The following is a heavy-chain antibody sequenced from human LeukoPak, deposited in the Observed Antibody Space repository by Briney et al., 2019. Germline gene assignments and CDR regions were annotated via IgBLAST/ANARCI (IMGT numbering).Heavy chain of an antibody. J-gene: IGHJ5*02. Sequence: GGSLRLSCAASGFTFSSYSMNWVRQAPGKGLEWVSSISSSSSYIYYADSVKGRFTISRDNAKNSPYLQMNSLRAEDTAVYYCARDIGINWFDPWGQGTLVTVSS. CDR2: ISSSSSYI. CDR3: ARDIGINWFDP. D-gene: IGHD2-15*01. V-gene: IGHV3-21*01. CDR1: GFTFSSYS.